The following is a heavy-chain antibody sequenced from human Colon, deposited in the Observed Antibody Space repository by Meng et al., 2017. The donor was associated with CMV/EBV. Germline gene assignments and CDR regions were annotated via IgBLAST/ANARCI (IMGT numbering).Heavy chain of an antibody. J-gene: IGHJ3*01. Sequence: GESLKISCAASGFTFSNYWMTWLRQAPGGGLELVAHINKDGSEKYFVGSVKGRFTISRDNAKNSLYLQMNSLRDEDTAVYYCARDPFIKAFDLWGQGTMVTVSS. V-gene: IGHV3-7*01. CDR1: GFTFSNYW. CDR2: INKDGSEK. CDR3: ARDPFIKAFDL.